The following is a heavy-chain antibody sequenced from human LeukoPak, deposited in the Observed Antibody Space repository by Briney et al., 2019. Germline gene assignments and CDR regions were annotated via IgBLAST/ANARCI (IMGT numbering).Heavy chain of an antibody. CDR2: IYHSGSS. CDR1: GYSISSGYY. V-gene: IGHV4-38-2*02. J-gene: IGHJ5*02. Sequence: LETLSLTCSVSGYSISSGYYWGWIRQPPGKGLEWIGSIYHSGSSYYNPSLNSRVTISVDTSKNQFSPKLSSVTAADTAVYYCARGYSSSWYPNWFDPWGQGTLVTVSS. D-gene: IGHD6-13*01. CDR3: ARGYSSSWYPNWFDP.